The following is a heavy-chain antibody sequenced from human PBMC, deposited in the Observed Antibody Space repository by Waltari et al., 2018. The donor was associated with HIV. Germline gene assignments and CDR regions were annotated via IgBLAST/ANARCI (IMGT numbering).Heavy chain of an antibody. CDR1: GASINSDSHY. Sequence: QLHESGPGLVKSSETLSLKCTVSGASINSDSHYWGWIREPPGRGLEGLGSVYFSGSTYYNPSLKSRVTMSVDTSKSQFSLRLTSVTAADSAIYYCARRTYDATFDVWGLGTVVTVSS. D-gene: IGHD3-3*01. CDR3: ARRTYDATFDV. J-gene: IGHJ3*01. V-gene: IGHV4-39*01. CDR2: VYFSGST.